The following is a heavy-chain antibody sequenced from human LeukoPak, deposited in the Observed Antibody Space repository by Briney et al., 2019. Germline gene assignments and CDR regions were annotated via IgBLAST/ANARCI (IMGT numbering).Heavy chain of an antibody. CDR2: ITGTGGST. CDR1: GFTFSSYA. V-gene: IGHV3-23*01. J-gene: IGHJ5*02. Sequence: GGSLRLSCAASGFTFSSYAMSWVRQAPGKGLEWVSAITGTGGSTYYADSVKGRFTISRDNSKDTLYLQMNSLRAEDTAVYYCATRGYCSGTSCYAPQPWGQGTLVTVSS. CDR3: ATRGYCSGTSCYAPQP. D-gene: IGHD2-2*01.